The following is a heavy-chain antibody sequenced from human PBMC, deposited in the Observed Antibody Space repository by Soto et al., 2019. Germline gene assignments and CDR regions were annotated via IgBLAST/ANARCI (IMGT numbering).Heavy chain of an antibody. CDR3: ARRRHGYDI. J-gene: IGHJ3*02. CDR1: GFTFSTYP. V-gene: IGHV3-64*01. CDR2: ISSSGGST. Sequence: GGSLRLSCVASGFTFSTYPMHWVRQAPGKGLEYVSAISSSGGSTYYGNSVKGRFTISRDNSKNTLYLQMGSLRPEDMAVYYCARRRHGYDISGQGTMVTVSS. D-gene: IGHD5-18*01.